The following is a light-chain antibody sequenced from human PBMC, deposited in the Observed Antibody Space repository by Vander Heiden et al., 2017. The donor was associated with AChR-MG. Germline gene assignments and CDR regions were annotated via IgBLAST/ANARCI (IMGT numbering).Light chain of an antibody. Sequence: DIQMTQSPSTLSASVGDRVTITCRASQSISNWLAWYQQKPGKAPKLLIYKASSLETGVPSRFSDSGSGTEFTLTISSLQPDDSATYYCQQYKSYPYSFGQGTKLEIK. CDR2: KAS. J-gene: IGKJ2*03. CDR3: QQYKSYPYS. V-gene: IGKV1-5*03. CDR1: QSISNW.